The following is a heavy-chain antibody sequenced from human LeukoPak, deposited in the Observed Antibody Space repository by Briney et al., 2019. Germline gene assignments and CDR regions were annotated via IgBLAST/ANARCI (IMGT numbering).Heavy chain of an antibody. CDR3: ARVAYYYDSSGNLVDY. D-gene: IGHD3-22*01. J-gene: IGHJ4*02. Sequence: GASVKVSCKASGYTFTSYGISWVRQAPGQGLEWMGWTSAYNGNTNYAQKLQGRVTMTTDTSTSTAYMELRSLRSDDTAVYYCARVAYYYDSSGNLVDYWGQGTLVTVSS. CDR1: GYTFTSYG. CDR2: TSAYNGNT. V-gene: IGHV1-18*01.